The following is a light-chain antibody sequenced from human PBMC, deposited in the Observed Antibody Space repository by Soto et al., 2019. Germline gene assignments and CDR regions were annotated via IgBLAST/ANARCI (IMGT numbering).Light chain of an antibody. J-gene: IGLJ1*01. CDR1: SSNIGTNA. CDR2: NNN. Sequence: QSVLTQPPSASGTPGQRVTISCSGGSSNIGTNAVNWYQQLPGTAPKLLIYNNNQRPSGVPDRFSGSKSGTSASLAISGLQSEDEADYYCAAWDDRLNGYVFVTGTQVTVL. V-gene: IGLV1-44*01. CDR3: AAWDDRLNGYV.